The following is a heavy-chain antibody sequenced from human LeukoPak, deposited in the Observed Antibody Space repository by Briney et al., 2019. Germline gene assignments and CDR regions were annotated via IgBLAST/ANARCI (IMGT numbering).Heavy chain of an antibody. CDR3: HYGGNSIDDY. Sequence: GGSLRLSCAASGFTFDDYGMSWVRQAPGKGLEWVSGINWNGGSTGYADSVKGRFTISRDNAKNSLYLQMNSLRAEDTALYYCHYGGNSIDDYWGQGTLVTVSS. CDR1: GFTFDDYG. D-gene: IGHD4-23*01. J-gene: IGHJ4*02. CDR2: INWNGGST. V-gene: IGHV3-20*04.